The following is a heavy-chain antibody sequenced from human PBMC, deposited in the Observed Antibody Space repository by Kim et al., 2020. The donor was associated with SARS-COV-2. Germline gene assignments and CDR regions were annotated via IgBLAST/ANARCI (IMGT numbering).Heavy chain of an antibody. Sequence: GRFTISRDNSKNSLYLQMNSLRTEDTALYYCAKSDGPSDFWSGYWGYFDYWGQGTLVTVSS. J-gene: IGHJ4*02. D-gene: IGHD3-3*01. CDR3: AKSDGPSDFWSGYWGYFDY. V-gene: IGHV3-43*01.